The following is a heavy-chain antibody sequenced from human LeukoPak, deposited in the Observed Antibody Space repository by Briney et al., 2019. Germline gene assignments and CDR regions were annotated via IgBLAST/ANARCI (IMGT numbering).Heavy chain of an antibody. Sequence: PGRSLRLSCAASGFTFRNYAMSWVRQAPGKGLEWVAHISGAGTIISYADSVKGRFTISRDTSTNTLFLQMDSLRADDTAVFYCAKDLDSGYGIQFDYWGQGTLVTVSS. J-gene: IGHJ4*02. CDR2: ISGAGTII. CDR3: AKDLDSGYGIQFDY. CDR1: GFTFRNYA. D-gene: IGHD5-12*01. V-gene: IGHV3-23*01.